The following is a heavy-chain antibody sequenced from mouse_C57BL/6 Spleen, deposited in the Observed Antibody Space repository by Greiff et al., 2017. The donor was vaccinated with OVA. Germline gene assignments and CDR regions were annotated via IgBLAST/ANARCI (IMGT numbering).Heavy chain of an antibody. CDR3: ASLYDGHYGVDY. CDR1: GFNIKDYY. CDR2: IDPEDGET. D-gene: IGHD2-3*01. J-gene: IGHJ2*01. Sequence: EVQLQQSGAELVKPGASVKLSCTASGFNIKDYYMHWVKQRTEQGLEWIGRIDPEDGETKYAPKFPGKATITAATSSNTAYLQLSSLTSEDTAVYYCASLYDGHYGVDYWGQGTTLTVSS. V-gene: IGHV14-2*01.